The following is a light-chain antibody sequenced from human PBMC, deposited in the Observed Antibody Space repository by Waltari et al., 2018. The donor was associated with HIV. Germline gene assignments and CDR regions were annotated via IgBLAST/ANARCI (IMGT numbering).Light chain of an antibody. Sequence: EIVLTQSPATLSLSPGERATLSCRASQRVSSNLAWYQQKPGQAPRLLIYDASYRTTGIPARFSVSGSGSDFTLTISSLGPEYFAVYFCQRRSNWPPGNTFGRGTKVEIK. CDR2: DAS. J-gene: IGKJ4*01. V-gene: IGKV3-11*01. CDR3: QRRSNWPPGNT. CDR1: QRVSSN.